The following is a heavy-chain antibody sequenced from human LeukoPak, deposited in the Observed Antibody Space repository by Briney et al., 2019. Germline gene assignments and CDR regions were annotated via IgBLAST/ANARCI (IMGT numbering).Heavy chain of an antibody. CDR3: ARESTVTNHFDY. D-gene: IGHD4-17*01. CDR1: GGSVNSGSYY. CDR2: IYYSGST. J-gene: IGHJ4*02. Sequence: SETLSLTCTVSGGSVNSGSYYWNWIRQHPGKGLEWIGYIYYSGSTNYNPSLKSRVTISVDTSKNQFSLKLSSVTAADTAVYYCARESTVTNHFDYWGQGTLVTVSS. V-gene: IGHV4-61*01.